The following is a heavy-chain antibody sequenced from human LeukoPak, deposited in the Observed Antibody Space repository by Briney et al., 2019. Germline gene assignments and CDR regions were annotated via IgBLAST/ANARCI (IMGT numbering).Heavy chain of an antibody. CDR2: IYYSGST. J-gene: IGHJ4*02. V-gene: IGHV4-61*01. CDR3: ASCAYCSSTSCSCYFDY. CDR1: GGSVSSGSYY. D-gene: IGHD2-2*01. Sequence: SETLSLTCTVSGGSVSSGSYYWSWIRQPPGKGLEWIGYIYYSGSTNYNPSLKSRVTISVDTSKNQFSLKLSSVTAADTAVYYCASCAYCSSTSCSCYFDYWGQGTLVTVSS.